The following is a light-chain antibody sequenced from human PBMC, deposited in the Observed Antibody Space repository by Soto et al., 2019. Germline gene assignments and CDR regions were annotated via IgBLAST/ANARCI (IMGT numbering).Light chain of an antibody. V-gene: IGLV2-14*01. CDR1: SSDVGGYNR. J-gene: IGLJ3*02. Sequence: QSVLTQPASVSGSPGQSITISRTGTSSDVGGYNRVSWYQHHPGKAPKLIIYEVTNGPSGVSNRFSGSKSGYTASLTISGLQAEDEADYYCTSWTSDTTWVFGGGTKLTVL. CDR2: EVT. CDR3: TSWTSDTTWV.